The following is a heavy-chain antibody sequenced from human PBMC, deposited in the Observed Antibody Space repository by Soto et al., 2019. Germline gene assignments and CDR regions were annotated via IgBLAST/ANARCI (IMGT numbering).Heavy chain of an antibody. D-gene: IGHD5-12*01. CDR2: IYYSGST. CDR3: ARDGGGDGYNFPKGFSQIDY. CDR1: GGSVSSGSYY. V-gene: IGHV4-61*01. Sequence: QVQLQESGPGLVKPSGTRSLTCTVSGGSVSSGSYYGSWIRQPPGKGLEGIGYIYYSGSTNYNPSLKSRVTISVDTSKNQFSLKLSSVTAADTAVYYCARDGGGDGYNFPKGFSQIDYWGQGTLVTVSS. J-gene: IGHJ4*02.